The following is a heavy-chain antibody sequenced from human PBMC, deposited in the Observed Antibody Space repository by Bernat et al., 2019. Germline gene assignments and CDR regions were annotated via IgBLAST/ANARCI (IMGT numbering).Heavy chain of an antibody. J-gene: IGHJ4*02. D-gene: IGHD5-12*01. Sequence: QLQLQESGPGLVKPSETLSLTCTVSGGSISSSSYYWGWIRQPPGKGLEWIGSIYYSGSTYYNPSLKSRVTISVDTSKSQFCLKLSSVTAADTAVYYCASEGYSGYDPFDYWGQGTLVTVSS. V-gene: IGHV4-39*01. CDR2: IYYSGST. CDR1: GGSISSSSYY. CDR3: ASEGYSGYDPFDY.